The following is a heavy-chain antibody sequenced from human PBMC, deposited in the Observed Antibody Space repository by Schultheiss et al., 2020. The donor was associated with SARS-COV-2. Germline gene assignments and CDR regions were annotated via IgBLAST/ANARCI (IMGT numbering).Heavy chain of an antibody. CDR1: GFTFSDYY. Sequence: GGSLRLSCAASGFTFSDYYMSWIRQAPGKGLEWVSYISSSSSYTNYADSVKGRFTISRDNAKNSLYLQMNRLRAEDTAVYYCARKSSDYGGNSEQVDYWGQGTLVTVSS. D-gene: IGHD4-23*01. CDR2: ISSSSSYT. J-gene: IGHJ4*02. V-gene: IGHV3-11*06. CDR3: ARKSSDYGGNSEQVDY.